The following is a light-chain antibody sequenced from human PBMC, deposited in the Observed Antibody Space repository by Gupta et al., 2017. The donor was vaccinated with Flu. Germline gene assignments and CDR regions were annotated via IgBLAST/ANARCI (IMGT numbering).Light chain of an antibody. CDR2: SYH. CDR3: GASYDSMNCPV. CDR1: SSNIGSYN. V-gene: IGLV1-44*01. Sequence: QAVLTLPPSSSGTPGQGVTTSCSGSSSNIGSYNVNWSQHLPAPAPKPLIFSYHRRPSGVPDRFSGSTSGSSASLPTNGLQSEDEADYYCGASYDSMNCPVFGGGTKLTVL. J-gene: IGLJ3*02.